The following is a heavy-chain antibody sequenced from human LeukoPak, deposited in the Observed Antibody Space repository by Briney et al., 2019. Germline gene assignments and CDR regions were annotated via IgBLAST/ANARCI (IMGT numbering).Heavy chain of an antibody. CDR1: GGPLSSSSYY. D-gene: IGHD5-24*01. Sequence: SETLSLTCTVSGGPLSSSSYYWGWIRQPPGKGLEWIGYIYYSGSTNYNPSLKSRVTISVDTSKNQFSLKLSSVTAADTAVYYCARRDGYNSYWYFDLWGRGTLVTVSS. CDR3: ARRDGYNSYWYFDL. J-gene: IGHJ2*01. CDR2: IYYSGST. V-gene: IGHV4-61*05.